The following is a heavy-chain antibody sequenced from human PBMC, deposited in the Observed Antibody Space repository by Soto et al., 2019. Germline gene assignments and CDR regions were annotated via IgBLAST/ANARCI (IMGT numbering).Heavy chain of an antibody. J-gene: IGHJ6*03. CDR1: GFTFGDYA. CDR2: IRSKAYGGTT. CDR3: TRGGDFDSPYYYYYYMDV. Sequence: GGSLRLSCTASGFTFGDYAMSWFRQAPGKGLEWVGFIRSKAYGGTTEYAASVKGRFTISRDDSKSIAYLQMNSLKTEDTAVYYCTRGGDFDSPYYYYYYMDVWGKGTTVTVSS. V-gene: IGHV3-49*03. D-gene: IGHD3-9*01.